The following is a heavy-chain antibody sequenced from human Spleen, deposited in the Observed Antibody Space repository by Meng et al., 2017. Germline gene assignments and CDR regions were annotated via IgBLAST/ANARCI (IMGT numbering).Heavy chain of an antibody. V-gene: IGHV4-30-4*01. D-gene: IGHD4-17*01. CDR3: ARRGGDYLEVYFDY. CDR2: ICNSGST. J-gene: IGHJ4*02. Sequence: QVQPQQWGAGLVKPSQTLSLTCTVSGGSISSGDYCWSWIRQPPGEGLEWIGYICNSGSTYYNPSLRRRVMVSLDTSKNQFSLRLSSVTAADTAIYYCARRGGDYLEVYFDYWGQGSLVTVSS. CDR1: GGSISSGDYC.